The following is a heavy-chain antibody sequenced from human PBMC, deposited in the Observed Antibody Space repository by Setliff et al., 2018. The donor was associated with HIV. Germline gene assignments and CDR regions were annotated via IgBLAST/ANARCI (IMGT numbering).Heavy chain of an antibody. CDR2: ISGSGSAM. CDR1: GFTFSSYE. CDR3: ATDCAVVGGTGSLDS. V-gene: IGHV3-48*03. J-gene: IGHJ4*02. Sequence: GSLRLSCAASGFTFSSYEMNWVRQAPGKGLEWVSYISGSGSAMYYADSVEGRFTISRDNAKNSLYLQMNSLRAEDTAVYHGATDCAVVGGTGSLDSWGQGTLVTVSS. D-gene: IGHD1-26*01.